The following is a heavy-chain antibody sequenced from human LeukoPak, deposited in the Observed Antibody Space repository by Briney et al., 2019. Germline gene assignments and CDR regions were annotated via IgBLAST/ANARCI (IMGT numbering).Heavy chain of an antibody. V-gene: IGHV1-46*01. J-gene: IGHJ6*02. Sequence: ASVKVSCKASGYTFTSYYMHWVRQAHGQGLEWMGIINPSGGSTSYAQKFQGRVTMTRDTSTSTVYMELSSLRSEDTAVYYCASHYGGNYYYYGMDVWGQGTTVTVSS. CDR3: ASHYGGNYYYYGMDV. CDR2: INPSGGST. CDR1: GYTFTSYY. D-gene: IGHD4-23*01.